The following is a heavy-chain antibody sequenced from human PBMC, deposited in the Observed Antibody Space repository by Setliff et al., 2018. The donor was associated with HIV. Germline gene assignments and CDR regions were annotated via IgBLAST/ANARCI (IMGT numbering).Heavy chain of an antibody. CDR1: GFTLSAHQ. J-gene: IGHJ4*02. CDR3: ARDRGYGYFDH. Sequence: GGSLRLSCAASGFTLSAHQMSWVRQPPGKGLEWVANIKADGTDKYYVDSVKGRFTISRDNAKNSLYLQMNSLRAEDTAVYYCARDRGYGYFDHWGQGTLVTVSS. D-gene: IGHD5-18*01. V-gene: IGHV3-7*03. CDR2: IKADGTDK.